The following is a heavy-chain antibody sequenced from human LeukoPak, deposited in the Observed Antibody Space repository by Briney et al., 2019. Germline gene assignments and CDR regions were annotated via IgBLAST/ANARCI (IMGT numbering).Heavy chain of an antibody. CDR1: GYTFTGYY. V-gene: IGHV1-2*02. CDR3: ARVRIWSPGKLAVAGTWRNFDY. D-gene: IGHD6-19*01. J-gene: IGHJ4*02. CDR2: INPNSGGT. Sequence: SVKVSCKASGYTFTGYYMHWVRQAPGQGREGMGWINPNSGGTNYAKKFQGRVTMTRNTSISTAYMELSRLRSDDTAVYYCARVRIWSPGKLAVAGTWRNFDYWGQGTLVTVSS.